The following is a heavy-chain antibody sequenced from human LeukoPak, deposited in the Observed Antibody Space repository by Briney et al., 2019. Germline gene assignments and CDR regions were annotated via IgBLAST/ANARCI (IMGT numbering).Heavy chain of an antibody. V-gene: IGHV3-74*01. CDR2: INSDGSST. CDR3: ARVGSVATIDY. CDR1: GFTFSSYW. Sequence: GGSLRLSCAASGFTFSSYWMHWVRQAPGKGLMWVSRINSDGSSTSYADSVKGRFTISRDNAKNTLYLQMNSLRAEDTAVYYCARVGSVATIDYWGQGTLVTVSS. D-gene: IGHD5-12*01. J-gene: IGHJ4*02.